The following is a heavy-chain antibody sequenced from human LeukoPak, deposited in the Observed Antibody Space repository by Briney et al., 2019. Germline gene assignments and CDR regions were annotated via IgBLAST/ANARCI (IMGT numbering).Heavy chain of an antibody. V-gene: IGHV3-20*04. CDR1: GFIFDDYG. Sequence: GSLRLSCVASGFIFDDYGMTWVRQAPGKGLEWVSSIKWNGGVTAFRDSVKGRFSISRDNAKNSLYLQMNSLRAEDTAVYYCARDPQVLRYFDSPYYFDYWGQGTLVTVSS. D-gene: IGHD3-9*01. CDR2: IKWNGGVT. CDR3: ARDPQVLRYFDSPYYFDY. J-gene: IGHJ4*02.